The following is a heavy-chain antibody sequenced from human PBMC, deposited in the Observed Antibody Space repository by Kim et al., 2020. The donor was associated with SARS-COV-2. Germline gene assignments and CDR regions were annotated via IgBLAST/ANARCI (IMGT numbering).Heavy chain of an antibody. J-gene: IGHJ4*02. D-gene: IGHD3-10*01. CDR2: ISGSGGST. CDR1: GFTFSSYA. CDR3: AKGGLLWFGESGFDY. Sequence: GGSLRLSCAASGFTFSSYAMSWVRQAPGKGLEWVSAISGSGGSTYYADSVKGRFTISRDNSKNTLYLQMNSLRAEDTAVYYCAKGGLLWFGESGFDYWGQGTLVTVSS. V-gene: IGHV3-23*01.